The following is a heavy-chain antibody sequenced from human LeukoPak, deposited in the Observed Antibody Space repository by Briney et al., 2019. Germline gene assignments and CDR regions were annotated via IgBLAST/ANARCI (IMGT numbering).Heavy chain of an antibody. CDR1: GGSISSYY. CDR3: SRLLQFWFDP. V-gene: IGHV4-59*08. J-gene: IGHJ5*02. CDR2: IYYSGST. Sequence: SETLSLTCTVSGGSISSYYWSWIRQPPGKGLEWIGYIYYSGSTNYNPSLKSRVTISVDTSKNQFSLKLSSVTAADTAVYYCSRLLQFWFDPWGQGTLVTVSS.